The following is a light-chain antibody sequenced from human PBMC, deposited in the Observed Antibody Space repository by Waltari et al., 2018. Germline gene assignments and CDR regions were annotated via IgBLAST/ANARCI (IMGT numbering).Light chain of an antibody. CDR2: DAS. CDR1: ESISRF. V-gene: IGKV3-20*01. J-gene: IGKJ1*01. Sequence: TQSPGTLCLSPGERATITCRASESISRFLAWYQQKPGQAPRILIYDASSRATGIPDRVSGSGCGTDFSLTISRLEPEDIAVYYCQKYVSLPATFGQGTKVEIK. CDR3: QKYVSLPAT.